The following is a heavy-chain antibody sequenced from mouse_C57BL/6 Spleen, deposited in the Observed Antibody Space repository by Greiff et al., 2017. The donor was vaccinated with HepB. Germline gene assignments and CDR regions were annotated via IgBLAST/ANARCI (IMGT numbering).Heavy chain of an antibody. D-gene: IGHD2-5*01. CDR2: INPSSGYT. CDR1: GYTFTSYW. V-gene: IGHV1-7*01. J-gene: IGHJ2*01. CDR3: ARAYYSNPYYFDY. Sequence: VQLQQSGAELAKPGASVKLSCKASGYTFTSYWMHWVKQRPGQGLAWIGYINPSSGYTKYNQKFKDKATLTADKSSSTAYMQLSSLTYEDSAVYYCARAYYSNPYYFDYWGQGTTLTVSS.